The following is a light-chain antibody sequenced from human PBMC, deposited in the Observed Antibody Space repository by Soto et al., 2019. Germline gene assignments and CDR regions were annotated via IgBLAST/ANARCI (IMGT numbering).Light chain of an antibody. Sequence: DIQMTQSPSTLSASVGDRVTITCRASQSISSWSAWYQQKPGKAPKLLIYDASSLESGVPSRFSGSGSETEFTLTISSLQPDDFATYYCQQYNSYSPPAFGQGTKVEIK. V-gene: IGKV1-5*01. CDR2: DAS. J-gene: IGKJ1*01. CDR1: QSISSW. CDR3: QQYNSYSPPA.